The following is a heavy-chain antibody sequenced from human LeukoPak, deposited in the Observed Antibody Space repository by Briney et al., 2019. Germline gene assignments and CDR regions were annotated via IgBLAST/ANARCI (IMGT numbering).Heavy chain of an antibody. V-gene: IGHV3-7*01. CDR3: ARLPDDYGDYKYFQH. CDR1: GFTFSSYW. CDR2: IKQDGSEK. Sequence: GGSLRLSCAASGFTFSSYWMSWVRQAPGKGLEWVANIKQDGSEKYYVDSVKGRFTISRDNVKNSLYLQMNSLRAEDTAVYYCARLPDDYGDYKYFQHWSQGTLVTVSS. J-gene: IGHJ1*01. D-gene: IGHD4-17*01.